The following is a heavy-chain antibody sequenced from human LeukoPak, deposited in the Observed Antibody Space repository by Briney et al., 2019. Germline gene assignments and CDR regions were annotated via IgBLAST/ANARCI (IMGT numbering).Heavy chain of an antibody. D-gene: IGHD5-24*01. CDR3: AREAEMATLAHDAFDI. CDR2: ISSSSSYI. Sequence: GGSLRLSCAASGFTFSSYSMKWVRQAPGKGLEWVSSISSSSSYIYYADSVKGRFTISRDNAKNSLYLQMNSLRAEDTAVYYCAREAEMATLAHDAFDIWGQGTMVTVSS. V-gene: IGHV3-21*01. J-gene: IGHJ3*02. CDR1: GFTFSSYS.